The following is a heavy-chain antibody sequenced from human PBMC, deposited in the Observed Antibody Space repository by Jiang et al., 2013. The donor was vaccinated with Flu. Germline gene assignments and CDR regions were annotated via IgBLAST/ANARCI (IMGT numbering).Heavy chain of an antibody. Sequence: GLVKPSETLSLTCTVSGGSISSYYWSWIRQPPGKGLEWIGYIYYSGSTNYNPSLKSRVTISVDTSKNQFSLNLNSMTAADTAVYYCARRGSSVADHWYFDLWGRGTLVTVSS. D-gene: IGHD6-19*01. V-gene: IGHV4-59*08. J-gene: IGHJ2*01. CDR3: ARRGSSVADHWYFDL. CDR2: IYYSGST. CDR1: GGSISSYY.